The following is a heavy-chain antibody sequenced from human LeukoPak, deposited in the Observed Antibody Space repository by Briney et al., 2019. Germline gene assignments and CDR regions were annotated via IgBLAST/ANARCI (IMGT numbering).Heavy chain of an antibody. V-gene: IGHV4-39*01. CDR2: IYYTGST. CDR3: ARHSGSGSLSRPFDP. J-gene: IGHJ5*02. D-gene: IGHD3-10*01. CDR1: GGSVTSGGFY. Sequence: SETLSLTCSVSGGSVTSGGFYWGCLRQPPGKGPEWIATIYYTGSTYYNPSLKSRVTISIDTSKNQFSLRLTSVTATDTAVYHCARHSGSGSLSRPFDPWGQGTLVTVSS.